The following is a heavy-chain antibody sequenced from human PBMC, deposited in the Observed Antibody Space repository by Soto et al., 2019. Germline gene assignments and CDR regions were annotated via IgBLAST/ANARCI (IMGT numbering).Heavy chain of an antibody. CDR2: IYYSGGA. V-gene: IGHV4-59*11. D-gene: IGHD1-26*01. CDR3: ATGSKSDFDY. CDR1: GGSISSHY. Sequence: SETLSLTCTVSGGSISSHYWSWIRQPPGKGLEWIGYIYYSGGAYYNPSLMSRATISVDTSKNQFSLKLISVTAADTAVYYCATGSKSDFDYWGQGTLVTVSS. J-gene: IGHJ4*02.